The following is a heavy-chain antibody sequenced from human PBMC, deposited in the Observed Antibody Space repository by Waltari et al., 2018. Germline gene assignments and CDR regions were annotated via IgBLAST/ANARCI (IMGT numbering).Heavy chain of an antibody. CDR1: GGSFSGYY. CDR2: INHSGRP. CDR3: ARGPDTAMATGAFDI. V-gene: IGHV4-34*01. J-gene: IGHJ3*02. D-gene: IGHD5-18*01. Sequence: QVQLQQWGAGLLKPSETLSLTCAVYGGSFSGYYWSWIRQPPGKGLEWIGEINHSGRPNYNPSIKSRVTISVDTSKNQFSLKLSSVTAADTAVYYCARGPDTAMATGAFDIWGQGTMVTVSS.